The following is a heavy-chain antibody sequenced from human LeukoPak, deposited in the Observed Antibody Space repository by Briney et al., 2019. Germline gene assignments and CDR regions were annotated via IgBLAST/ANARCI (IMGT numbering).Heavy chain of an antibody. CDR3: ARVVTMIVVVTGGDWFDP. CDR1: GYTFTSYG. J-gene: IGHJ5*02. D-gene: IGHD3-22*01. Sequence: GASVKVSCKASGYTFTSYGISWVRQAPGQGLEWMGWISAYNGNTNYAQKLQGRVTMTTDTSTSTAYMELRSLRSDDTAVYYCARVVTMIVVVTGGDWFDPWGQGTLVTVSS. CDR2: ISAYNGNT. V-gene: IGHV1-18*01.